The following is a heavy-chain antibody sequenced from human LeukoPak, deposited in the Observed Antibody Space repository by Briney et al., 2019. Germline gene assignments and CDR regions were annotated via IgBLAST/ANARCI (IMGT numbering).Heavy chain of an antibody. J-gene: IGHJ4*02. V-gene: IGHV3-23*01. CDR2: ISGSGDNT. CDR1: GFPFSSYA. D-gene: IGHD3-22*01. Sequence: GGSLSLSCAASGFPFSSYAMSWVRQAPGKGLKGVSGISGSGDNTYYADSVKGRFTISRDNSKNTLYVQVNSLGTEDTAAYYCAKGSYYDSSGSFYFDYWGQGTLVTVSS. CDR3: AKGSYYDSSGSFYFDY.